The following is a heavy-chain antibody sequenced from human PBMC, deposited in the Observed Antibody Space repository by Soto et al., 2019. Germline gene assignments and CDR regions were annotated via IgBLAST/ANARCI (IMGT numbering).Heavy chain of an antibody. V-gene: IGHV3-7*02. J-gene: IGHJ6*03. D-gene: IGHD6-19*01. CDR1: GFTFSRFW. CDR2: IKEDGSKK. Sequence: GGSLRLSCAASGFTFSRFWMSWARQAPGKGLEWVAAIKEDGSKKYYADSVKGRFTISRDNSKNTLYLQMNSLRAEDTAVYYCAKAVSSVAGTPANMDVWGKGTTVTVSS. CDR3: AKAVSSVAGTPANMDV.